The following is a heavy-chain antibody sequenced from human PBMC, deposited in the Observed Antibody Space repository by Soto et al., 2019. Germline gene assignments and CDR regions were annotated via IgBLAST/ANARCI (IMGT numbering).Heavy chain of an antibody. CDR1: GGSISSGGYY. CDR2: IYYSGST. D-gene: IGHD3-22*01. J-gene: IGHJ4*02. Sequence: TSETLSLTCTVSGGSISSGGYYWSWIRQHPGKGLEWIGYIYYSGSTYYNPSLKSRVTISVDTSKNQFSLKLSSVTAADTAVYYCARAPTYYDSSGYFYFDYWGQGTLVTVSS. V-gene: IGHV4-31*03. CDR3: ARAPTYYDSSGYFYFDY.